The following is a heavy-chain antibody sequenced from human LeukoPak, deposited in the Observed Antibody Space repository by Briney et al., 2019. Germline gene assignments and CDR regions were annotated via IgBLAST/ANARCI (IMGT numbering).Heavy chain of an antibody. CDR2: IYSGGST. J-gene: IGHJ4*02. D-gene: IGHD3-16*01. CDR1: GFTVSSNY. Sequence: PGGSLRLPCAASGFTVSSNYMSWVRQAPGKELEWVSVIYSGGSTYYADSVKGRFTISRDNSKNTLYLQMNSLRAEDTAVYYCARARKGYDYVWGSYDYWGQGTLVTVSS. CDR3: ARARKGYDYVWGSYDY. V-gene: IGHV3-66*01.